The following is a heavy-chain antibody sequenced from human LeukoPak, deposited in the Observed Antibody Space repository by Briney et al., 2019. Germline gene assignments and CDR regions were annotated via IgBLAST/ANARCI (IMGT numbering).Heavy chain of an antibody. D-gene: IGHD3-10*01. Sequence: SETLSLTCTVSGVSISSSNSYWGWIRQPPGKGLEWIGSIYYSGNTYYNASLKSQVSISIDTSKNQFSLKLSSVTAADTAVYYCARTRYYYNSRSYGAPYYFDYWGQGTLVTVSS. CDR1: GVSISSSNSY. CDR2: IYYSGNT. J-gene: IGHJ4*02. V-gene: IGHV4-39*01. CDR3: ARTRYYYNSRSYGAPYYFDY.